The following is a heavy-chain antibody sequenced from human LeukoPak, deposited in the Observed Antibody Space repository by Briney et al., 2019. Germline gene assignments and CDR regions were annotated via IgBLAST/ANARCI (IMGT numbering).Heavy chain of an antibody. J-gene: IGHJ4*02. D-gene: IGHD6-19*01. CDR1: GYTFTSYG. CDR2: IGAYNGNT. CDR3: ARVLNHSSGWYVGY. V-gene: IGHV1-18*01. Sequence: ASVKVSCKASGYTFTSYGISWVRQAPGQGLEWMGWIGAYNGNTNYAQKLQGRVTMTTDTSTSTAYMELRSLRSDDTAVYYCARVLNHSSGWYVGYWGQGTLVTVSS.